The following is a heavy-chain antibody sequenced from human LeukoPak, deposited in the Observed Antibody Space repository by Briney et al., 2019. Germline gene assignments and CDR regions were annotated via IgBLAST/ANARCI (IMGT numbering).Heavy chain of an antibody. CDR1: GFTVSSNS. D-gene: IGHD3-22*01. CDR3: ARRAGDYSHPYDY. CDR2: IYSDNT. V-gene: IGHV3-53*01. Sequence: GGSLRLSCTVSGFTVSSNSMSWVRQAPGKGLEWVSFIYSDNTHYSDSVKGRFTISRDNSKNTLYLQMNSLRAEDTAVYYCARRAGDYSHPYDYWGQGTLVTVSS. J-gene: IGHJ4*02.